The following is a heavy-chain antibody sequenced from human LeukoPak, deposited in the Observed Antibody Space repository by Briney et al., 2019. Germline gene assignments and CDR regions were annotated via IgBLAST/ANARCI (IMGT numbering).Heavy chain of an antibody. J-gene: IGHJ5*02. CDR2: ISSSSSTI. CDR1: GFTFSSYS. CDR3: AREHCSRTSCPKLNWFDP. Sequence: PGGSLRLSCAASGFTFSSYSMNWVRQAPGKGLEWVSYISSSSSTIYYADSVKGRFTISRDNAKNSLYLQMNSLRAEDTAVYYCAREHCSRTSCPKLNWFDPWGQGTLVTVSS. D-gene: IGHD2-2*01. V-gene: IGHV3-48*01.